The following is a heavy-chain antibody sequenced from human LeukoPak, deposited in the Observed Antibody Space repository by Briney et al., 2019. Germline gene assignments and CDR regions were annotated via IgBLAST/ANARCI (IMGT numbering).Heavy chain of an antibody. CDR2: VYYSGST. J-gene: IGHJ6*02. CDR1: GGSVSGYY. Sequence: KSSETLSLTCVVSGGSVSGYYWGWIRQPPGRGLEWIGYVYYSGSTNYNPSFKSRITISVDTSRNQFSLQLSSVTAADTAVYYCATIHYGMDVWGQGTTVTVSS. D-gene: IGHD2-21*01. CDR3: ATIHYGMDV. V-gene: IGHV4-59*02.